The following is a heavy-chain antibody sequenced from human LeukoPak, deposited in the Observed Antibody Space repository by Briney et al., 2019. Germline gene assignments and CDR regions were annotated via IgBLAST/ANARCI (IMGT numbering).Heavy chain of an antibody. CDR2: ISYDGRNT. CDR3: AKDRLVVAPAAMTSNFDF. V-gene: IGHV3-30*18. D-gene: IGHD2-2*01. CDR1: GLTFSTFG. Sequence: GGSLRLSCAASGLTFSTFGMHWVRQAPGKGLEWVAVISYDGRNTYYADSVKGRFTISRDNSKNTLYLQMNSLKTEDTAVYYCAKDRLVVAPAAMTSNFDFWGQGTLVTVSS. J-gene: IGHJ4*02.